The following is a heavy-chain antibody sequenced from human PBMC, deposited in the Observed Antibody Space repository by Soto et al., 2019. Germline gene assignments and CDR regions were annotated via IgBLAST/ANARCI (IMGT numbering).Heavy chain of an antibody. J-gene: IGHJ5*02. CDR1: GYTFTGYY. V-gene: IGHV1-2*02. CDR2: INPNSGGT. Sequence: RASVKVSCKASGYTFTGYYMHWVRQAPGQGLEWMGWINPNSGGTNYAQKFQGRVTMTRDTSISTAYMELSRLRSDDTAVYYCAREGPLVVRGVIPSWFDPWGQGTLVTVPS. D-gene: IGHD3-10*01. CDR3: AREGPLVVRGVIPSWFDP.